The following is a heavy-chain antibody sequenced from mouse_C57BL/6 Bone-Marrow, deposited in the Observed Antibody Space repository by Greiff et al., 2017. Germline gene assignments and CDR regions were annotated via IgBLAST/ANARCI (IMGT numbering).Heavy chain of an antibody. CDR1: GYSITSGYY. J-gene: IGHJ2*01. D-gene: IGHD1-1*01. CDR3: ARGADYYGSSLDY. Sequence: EVKLQESGPGLVKPSQSLSLTCSVTGYSITSGYYWNWIRQFPGNKLEWMGYISYAGSNNYNPSLKNQISITRYTPKNQFFLKLNSVTTEDTATYDCARGADYYGSSLDYWGQGTTLTVSS. CDR2: ISYAGSN. V-gene: IGHV3-6*01.